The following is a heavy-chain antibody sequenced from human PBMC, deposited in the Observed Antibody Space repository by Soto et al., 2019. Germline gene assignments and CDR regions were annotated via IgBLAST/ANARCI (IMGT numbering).Heavy chain of an antibody. CDR3: ASTTPPRITIFQASDAFDI. D-gene: IGHD3-3*01. Sequence: EVQLVESGGGLVQPGGSLRLSCAASGFTFSSYSMNWVRQAPGKGLEWVSYISSSSSTIYYADSVKGRFTISRDNAKNSLYLQMNSLRDEDTAVYYCASTTPPRITIFQASDAFDIWGQGTMVTVSS. CDR1: GFTFSSYS. CDR2: ISSSSSTI. V-gene: IGHV3-48*02. J-gene: IGHJ3*02.